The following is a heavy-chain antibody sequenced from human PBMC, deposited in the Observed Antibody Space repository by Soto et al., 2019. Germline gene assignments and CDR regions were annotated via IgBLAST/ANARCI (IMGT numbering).Heavy chain of an antibody. Sequence: SETLSLTCAVYGGSFSGYYWSWIRQPPGKGLEWIGEINHSGSTNYNPSLKSRVTISVDTSKNQFSLKLSSVTAADTAVYYCARAWVNSGPPKDWGQGTLVTVSS. CDR2: INHSGST. D-gene: IGHD1-26*01. CDR3: ARAWVNSGPPKD. J-gene: IGHJ4*02. CDR1: GGSFSGYY. V-gene: IGHV4-34*01.